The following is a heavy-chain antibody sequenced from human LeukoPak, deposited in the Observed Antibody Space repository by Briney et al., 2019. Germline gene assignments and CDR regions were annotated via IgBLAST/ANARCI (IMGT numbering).Heavy chain of an antibody. CDR1: GFTFGSYA. V-gene: IGHV3-23*01. D-gene: IGHD5-18*01. J-gene: IGHJ3*02. CDR2: ISGSGAGT. Sequence: GGSLRLSCAASGFTFGSYAMSWVRQAPGEGLEWVSAISGSGAGTYYADSVKGRFTISRDNSKNTLYLRMHSLRVEDTAVYYCAKDVRGYSYGYDAFDIWGQGTMVTVSS. CDR3: AKDVRGYSYGYDAFDI.